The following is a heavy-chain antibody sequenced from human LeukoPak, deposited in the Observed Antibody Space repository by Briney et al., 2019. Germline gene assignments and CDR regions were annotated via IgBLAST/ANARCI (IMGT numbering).Heavy chain of an antibody. V-gene: IGHV1-18*01. Sequence: ASVKVSCKASGYTFTRYGVSWVRQAPGKGLEWMGWISAYNGNTNYAQKLQGRVTMTTDTSTSTAYMELRSLRSDDTAVYYCARDRRAEYFQHWGQGTLVTVSS. CDR1: GYTFTRYG. CDR2: ISAYNGNT. J-gene: IGHJ1*01. CDR3: ARDRRAEYFQH.